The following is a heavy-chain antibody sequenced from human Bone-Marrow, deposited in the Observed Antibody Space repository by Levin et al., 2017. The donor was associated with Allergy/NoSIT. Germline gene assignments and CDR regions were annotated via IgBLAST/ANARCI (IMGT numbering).Heavy chain of an antibody. D-gene: IGHD4-17*01. CDR1: GFTFSSYS. J-gene: IGHJ6*02. V-gene: IGHV3-48*02. Sequence: PGGSLRLSCAASGFTFSSYSMNWVRQAPGKGLEWVSYISSSSSTIYYADSVKGRFTISRDNAKNSLYLQMNSLRDEDTAVYYCARDLGARGYGDSRYYYYDYGMDVWGQGTTVTVSS. CDR2: ISSSSSTI. CDR3: ARDLGARGYGDSRYYYYDYGMDV.